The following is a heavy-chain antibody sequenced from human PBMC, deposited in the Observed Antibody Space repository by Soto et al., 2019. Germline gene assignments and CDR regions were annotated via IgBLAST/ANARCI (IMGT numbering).Heavy chain of an antibody. CDR2: IYFNGNT. CDR1: AASFSKYY. J-gene: IGHJ4*02. D-gene: IGHD3-16*01. CDR3: ASVTFGGIVLAH. V-gene: IGHV4-59*01. Sequence: SETLSLTCTVSAASFSKYYWTWIRQPPGKGLEWIGYIYFNGNTKYNPSLEGRLTISIDTSKKEFSLKLTSVTAADAAVYYCASVTFGGIVLAHWGQGTLVTVPQ.